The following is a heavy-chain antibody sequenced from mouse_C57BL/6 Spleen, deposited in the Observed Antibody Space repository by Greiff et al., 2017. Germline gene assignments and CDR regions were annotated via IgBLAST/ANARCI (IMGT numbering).Heavy chain of an antibody. CDR1: GFTFTDYY. J-gene: IGHJ2*01. V-gene: IGHV7-3*01. Sequence: EVQLVESGGGLVQPGGSLSLSCEASGFTFTDYYMSWVRQPPGKALEWLGFIRNKANGYTTEYSASVKGRFTISRDNSQSILYLQMSALRTEDSATYYCARYDPFDYWGQGTTLTVSS. CDR2: IRNKANGYTT. CDR3: ARYDPFDY.